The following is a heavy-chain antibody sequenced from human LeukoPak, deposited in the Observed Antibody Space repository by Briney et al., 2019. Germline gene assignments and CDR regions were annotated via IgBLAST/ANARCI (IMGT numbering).Heavy chain of an antibody. J-gene: IGHJ3*02. D-gene: IGHD2-21*02. Sequence: GGSLRLSCAASGFSFSSYAMSWVRQAPGKGLEWVSSISGSGGSTYYADSVKGRFTISRDNSKDTLYLQMNSLRAEDTAVYYCAKDIVVVTSGSNAFDIWGQGATVTVSS. V-gene: IGHV3-23*01. CDR2: ISGSGGST. CDR3: AKDIVVVTSGSNAFDI. CDR1: GFSFSSYA.